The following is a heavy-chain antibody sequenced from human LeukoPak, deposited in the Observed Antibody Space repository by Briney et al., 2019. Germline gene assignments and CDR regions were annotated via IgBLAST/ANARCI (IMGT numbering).Heavy chain of an antibody. D-gene: IGHD3-3*01. CDR2: ISGSGGST. J-gene: IGHJ4*02. V-gene: IGHV3-23*01. CDR3: AKGDRLTYYDFWSGLPGFDY. CDR1: GFTFSSYA. Sequence: GGSLRLSCAASGFTFSSYAMSWVRQAPGKGLEWVSAISGSGGSTYYADSVKGRFTISRDNSKNTLYLQMDSLRAEDTVVYYCAKGDRLTYYDFWSGLPGFDYWGQGTLVTVSS.